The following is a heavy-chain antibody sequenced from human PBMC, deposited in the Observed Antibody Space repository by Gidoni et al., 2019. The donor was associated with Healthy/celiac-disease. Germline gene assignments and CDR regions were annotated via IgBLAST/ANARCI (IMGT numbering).Heavy chain of an antibody. CDR3: ARDYIEQLVLFGDSDDAFDI. V-gene: IGHV1-2*02. CDR2: INPNSGGT. CDR1: GYTFTGYY. J-gene: IGHJ3*02. D-gene: IGHD6-13*01. Sequence: QVQLVQSGAEVKKPGAAVKVSCKASGYTFTGYYMHWVRQAPGQGLEWMGWINPNSGGTNYAQKFQGRVTMTRDTSISTAYMELSRLRSDDTAVYYCARDYIEQLVLFGDSDDAFDIWGQGTMVTVSS.